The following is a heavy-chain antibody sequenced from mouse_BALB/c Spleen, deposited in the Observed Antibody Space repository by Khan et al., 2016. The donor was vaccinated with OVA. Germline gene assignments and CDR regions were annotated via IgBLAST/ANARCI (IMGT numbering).Heavy chain of an antibody. CDR1: GFTFSDYY. J-gene: IGHJ3*01. V-gene: IGHV5-4*02. CDR3: ARGYYGNPFAY. Sequence: EVELVESGGGLVKPGGSLKLSCAASGFTFSDYYMYWVRQSPEKRLKWVATISDGASYTYYPDSVKGRFTISRDDAKNNLYLQMSSLKSEDTAMYYCARGYYGNPFAYWGQGTLVTVSA. CDR2: ISDGASYT. D-gene: IGHD2-1*01.